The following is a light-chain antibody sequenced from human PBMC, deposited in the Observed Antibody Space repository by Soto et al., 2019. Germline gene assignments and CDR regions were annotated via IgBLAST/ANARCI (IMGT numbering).Light chain of an antibody. Sequence: DIQMTQAPSTLSGSVGDRVTITCRASQTISSWLAWYQQKPGNAPKLLIYKASTFKTGVPSRFSGSGSGLHFTLTISSLQPDDYETYYCQHYNSYSEAFGQGTKVELK. CDR2: KAS. CDR1: QTISSW. V-gene: IGKV1-5*03. J-gene: IGKJ1*01. CDR3: QHYNSYSEA.